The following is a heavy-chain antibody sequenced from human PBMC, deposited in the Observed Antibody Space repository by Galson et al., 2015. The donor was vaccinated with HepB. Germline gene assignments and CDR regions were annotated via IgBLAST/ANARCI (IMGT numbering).Heavy chain of an antibody. CDR3: ARVRGYDFWLWSMDV. J-gene: IGHJ6*02. CDR1: GFTFSSYS. V-gene: IGHV3-21*01. Sequence: SLRLSCAASGFTFSSYSMNWVRQAPGKGLEWVSSISSSSSYIYYADSVKGRFTISRDNAKNSLYLQMNSLRAEDTAVYYCARVRGYDFWLWSMDVWGQGTTVTVSS. CDR2: ISSSSSYI. D-gene: IGHD3-3*01.